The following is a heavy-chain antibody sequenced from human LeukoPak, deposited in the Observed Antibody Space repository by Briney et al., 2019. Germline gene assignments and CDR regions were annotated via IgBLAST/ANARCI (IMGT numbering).Heavy chain of an antibody. J-gene: IGHJ6*02. V-gene: IGHV3-30*03. CDR3: ARDSFPEFPRHDYGDPLDGMDV. D-gene: IGHD4-17*01. Sequence: GRSLRLSCAASGFTFSSYGMHWVRQAPGKGLEWVAVISYDGSNQYYADSVKGRFTISRDNAKNSLYLQMNSLRAEDTAVYYCARDSFPEFPRHDYGDPLDGMDVWGQGTTVTVSS. CDR2: ISYDGSNQ. CDR1: GFTFSSYG.